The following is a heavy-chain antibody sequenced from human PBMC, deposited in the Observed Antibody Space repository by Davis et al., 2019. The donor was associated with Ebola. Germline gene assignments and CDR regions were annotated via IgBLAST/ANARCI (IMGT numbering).Heavy chain of an antibody. CDR1: GYTYGHHG. D-gene: IGHD3-16*01. CDR2: ISPDSGAT. J-gene: IGHJ5*02. CDR3: AREKGGDGWFDP. V-gene: IGHV1-2*02. Sequence: ASVKVSCKASGYTYGHHGVGWVRQAPGQGLEYMAWISPDSGATHYEQRFQGRVTLTRDTSINTDYMELSSLRSDDTAIYYCAREKGGDGWFDPWGQGTLVTVSS.